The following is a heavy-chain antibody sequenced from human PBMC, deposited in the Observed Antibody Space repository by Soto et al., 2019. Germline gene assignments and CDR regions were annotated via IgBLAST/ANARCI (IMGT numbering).Heavy chain of an antibody. Sequence: SETLSLTFAVSGGSIGSSNWWSWVRQPPGKGLEWIGEIYHSGSTNYNPSLKSRVTISVDKSKNQFSLKLSSVTAADTAVYYCARSPDSSGYYPRWYYYGMDVWGQGTTVTVS. CDR3: ARSPDSSGYYPRWYYYGMDV. CDR1: GGSIGSSNW. V-gene: IGHV4-4*02. CDR2: IYHSGST. J-gene: IGHJ6*02. D-gene: IGHD3-22*01.